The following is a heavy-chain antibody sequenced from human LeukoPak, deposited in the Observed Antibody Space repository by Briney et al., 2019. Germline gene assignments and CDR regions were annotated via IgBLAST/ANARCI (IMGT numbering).Heavy chain of an antibody. CDR3: ARVGYDFWSGYYFDY. CDR2: IYHSGST. Sequence: KTSETLSLTCAVSGYSISSGYYWGWIRQPAGKGLEWIGSIYHSGSTYYNPSVKSRVTISVDNSKNQFSLKLSSVTAADTAVYYCARVGYDFWSGYYFDYWGQGNLVTVSS. J-gene: IGHJ4*02. V-gene: IGHV4-38-2*01. CDR1: GYSISSGYY. D-gene: IGHD3-3*01.